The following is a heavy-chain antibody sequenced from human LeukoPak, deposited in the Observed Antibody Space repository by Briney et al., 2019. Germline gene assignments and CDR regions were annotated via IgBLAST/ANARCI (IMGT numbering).Heavy chain of an antibody. V-gene: IGHV3-33*01. Sequence: PGRSLRLSCAASGFTFSSYGMHWVRQAPSKGLEWVAVIWYDGSNKYYADSVKGRFTISRDNSKNTLYLQMNSLRAEDTAVYYCARDFTGPFDYWGQGTLVTVSS. CDR1: GFTFSSYG. CDR2: IWYDGSNK. J-gene: IGHJ4*02. D-gene: IGHD3-9*01. CDR3: ARDFTGPFDY.